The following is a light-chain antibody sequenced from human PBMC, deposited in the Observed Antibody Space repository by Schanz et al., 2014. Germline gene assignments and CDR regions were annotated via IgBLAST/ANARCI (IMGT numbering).Light chain of an antibody. CDR3: SSYTSSNTLV. CDR1: SRDVGVYNY. V-gene: IGLV2-14*01. Sequence: QYALTQPASVSGSPGQSITISCTGTSRDVGVYNYVSWYQQHPGKAPKLMIYDVTNRPSGVSNRFSGSKSGNTASLSISGLQAEDEADYYCSSYTSSNTLVFGGGTKLTVL. J-gene: IGLJ2*01. CDR2: DVT.